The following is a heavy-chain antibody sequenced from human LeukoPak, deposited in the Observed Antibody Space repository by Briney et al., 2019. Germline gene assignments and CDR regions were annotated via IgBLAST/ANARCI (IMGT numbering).Heavy chain of an antibody. J-gene: IGHJ4*02. D-gene: IGHD6-13*01. CDR3: ARKPIVSSSWYYFDY. Sequence: SETLSLTCTVSGGSISSGTNYWGWIRQPPGKGLQWIGSFYPGGSPYYNPSLKSRVTISVDTSNNQFSLKLSSVTAADTAVYYCARKPIVSSSWYYFDYWGQGTLVTVSS. V-gene: IGHV4-39*07. CDR2: FYPGGSP. CDR1: GGSISSGTNY.